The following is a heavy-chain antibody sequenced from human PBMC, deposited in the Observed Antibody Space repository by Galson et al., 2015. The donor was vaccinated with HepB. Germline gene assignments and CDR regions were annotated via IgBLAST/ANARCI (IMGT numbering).Heavy chain of an antibody. J-gene: IGHJ6*02. CDR3: ARDIVPAAMREYYYYYYGMDV. V-gene: IGHV3-30*04. CDR1: GFTFSSYA. Sequence: SLRLSCAASGFTFSSYAMHWVRQAPGKGLEWVAVISYDGSNKYYADSVKGRFTISRDNSKNTLYLQMNSLRAEDTAVYYCARDIVPAAMREYYYYYYGMDVWGQGTTVTVSS. CDR2: ISYDGSNK. D-gene: IGHD2-2*01.